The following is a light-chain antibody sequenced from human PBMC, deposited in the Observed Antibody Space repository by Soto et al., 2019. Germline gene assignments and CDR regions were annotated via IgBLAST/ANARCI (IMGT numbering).Light chain of an antibody. CDR3: QSYDSSLSGFYV. CDR1: SSNIGAGYD. J-gene: IGLJ1*01. Sequence: SVLAQPPSVSGAPGQRVTISCTGSSSNIGAGYDVHWYQQLPGTAPKLLIYGNSNRPSGVPDRFSGSKSGTSASLAITGLQAEDEAGYYFQSYDSSLSGFYVFGTGTKGTVL. V-gene: IGLV1-40*01. CDR2: GNS.